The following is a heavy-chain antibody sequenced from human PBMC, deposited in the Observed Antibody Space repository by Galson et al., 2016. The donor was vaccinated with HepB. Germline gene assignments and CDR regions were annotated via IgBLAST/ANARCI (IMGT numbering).Heavy chain of an antibody. D-gene: IGHD3-10*01. J-gene: IGHJ4*02. CDR3: ASSVRGSGSPPGGY. V-gene: IGHV3-30-3*01. CDR2: ISKTGDTT. Sequence: SLRLSCAASGFTFSDWDFHWVRQAPGKGLDWVAVISKTGDTTFYGDSVKGRFTISRDNSKNTVDLQMNSLRAEDTAVYYCASSVRGSGSPPGGYWGQGTLVTVSS. CDR1: GFTFSDWD.